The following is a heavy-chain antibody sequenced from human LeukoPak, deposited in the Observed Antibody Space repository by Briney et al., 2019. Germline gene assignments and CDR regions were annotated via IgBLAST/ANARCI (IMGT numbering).Heavy chain of an antibody. Sequence: SETLSLTCTVSGGSLSSYYWSWIRQPPGKGLEWIGYIYYSGSTNYNPSLKSRVTISVDTSKNQFSLKLSSVTAADTAVYYCARVRIQLWDHFDYWGQGTLVTASS. CDR1: GGSLSSYY. J-gene: IGHJ4*02. D-gene: IGHD5-18*01. CDR3: ARVRIQLWDHFDY. V-gene: IGHV4-59*01. CDR2: IYYSGST.